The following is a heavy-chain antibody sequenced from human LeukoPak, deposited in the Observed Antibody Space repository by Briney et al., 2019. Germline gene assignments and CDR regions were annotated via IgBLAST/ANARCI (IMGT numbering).Heavy chain of an antibody. D-gene: IGHD2-2*01. Sequence: SETLSLTCTVSGGYINSSTYYWGWIRQPPGKGLEWIGNIYYSGSTFYNPSLKSRVTISVDMSKNQFSLKLSSVIAADTAVYYCVRRKAIMPEYDFDYWGQGTLVTVSS. CDR1: GGYINSSTYY. CDR3: VRRKAIMPEYDFDY. CDR2: IYYSGST. V-gene: IGHV4-39*01. J-gene: IGHJ4*02.